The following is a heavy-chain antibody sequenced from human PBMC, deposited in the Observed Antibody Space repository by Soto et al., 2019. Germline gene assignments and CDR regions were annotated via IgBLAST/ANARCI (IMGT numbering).Heavy chain of an antibody. Sequence: QVQLQESGPGLVKPSETLSLTCTVSGGSVSSGSYYWSWIRQPPGKGLEWIGYIYSSGSTNYNPSRKSRVPISVDTSKNQFSLKLSSVTAADTAVYYCARLRYGDYYYFDYWGQGTLVTVSS. CDR2: IYSSGST. CDR1: GGSVSSGSYY. V-gene: IGHV4-61*01. D-gene: IGHD4-17*01. CDR3: ARLRYGDYYYFDY. J-gene: IGHJ4*02.